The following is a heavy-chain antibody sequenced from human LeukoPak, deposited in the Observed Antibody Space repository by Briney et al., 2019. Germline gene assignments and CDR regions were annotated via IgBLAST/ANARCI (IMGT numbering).Heavy chain of an antibody. CDR2: IKQDGSEK. CDR1: GFIFSSYG. CDR3: GRFTRSGDSVY. Sequence: GGSLRLSCAVSGFIFSSYGMHWVRQAPGKGLEWVANIKQDGSEKQYVDSVKGRFAISRDNAENSLYLQMNSLKAEDTAVYYCGRFTRSGDSVYWGQGTLVTVSS. D-gene: IGHD7-27*01. J-gene: IGHJ4*02. V-gene: IGHV3-7*04.